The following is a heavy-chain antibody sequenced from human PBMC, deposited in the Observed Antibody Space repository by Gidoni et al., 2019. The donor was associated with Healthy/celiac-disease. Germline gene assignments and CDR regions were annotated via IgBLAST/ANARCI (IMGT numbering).Heavy chain of an antibody. D-gene: IGHD3-16*01. CDR2: IYYRGST. CDR3: ARARGLSWFDP. J-gene: IGHJ5*02. V-gene: IGHV4-31*03. CDR1: GGSISSGGYY. Sequence: QVQLQESRPGLVKPSQTLSLTCTVSGGSISSGGYYWSWIRQHPGKGLAWIGYIYYRGSTYYNPSLKSRVTISVDTSKNQFARKLSSVTAADKAVDYCARARGLSWFDPWGQGTLVTVSS.